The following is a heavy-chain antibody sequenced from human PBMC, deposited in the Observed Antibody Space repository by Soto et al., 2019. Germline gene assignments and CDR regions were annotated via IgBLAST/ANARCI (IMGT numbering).Heavy chain of an antibody. CDR2: ISYDGSNK. Sequence: GGSLRLSCAASGFTFSSYAMHWVRQAPGKGLEWVAVISYDGSNKYYADSVKGRFTISRDNPKNTLYLQMNSLRAEDTAVYYCARDVSYDYVWGSYRQRYFDYWGQGTLVTVSS. V-gene: IGHV3-30-3*01. CDR1: GFTFSSYA. D-gene: IGHD3-16*02. J-gene: IGHJ4*02. CDR3: ARDVSYDYVWGSYRQRYFDY.